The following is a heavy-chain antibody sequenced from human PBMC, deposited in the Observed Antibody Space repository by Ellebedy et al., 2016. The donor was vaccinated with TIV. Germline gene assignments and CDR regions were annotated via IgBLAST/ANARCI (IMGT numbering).Heavy chain of an antibody. V-gene: IGHV3-11*05. CDR1: GLAVSNY. CDR3: AREKRGSF. CDR2: ISDSSSFT. Sequence: GESLKISXAASGLAVSNYMSWFRQAPGKGLEWVSYISDSSSFTSYADSVKGRFSISRDNGKKSVYLQMNSLRAEDTALYYCAREKRGSFWGQGTLVTISS. D-gene: IGHD6-6*01. J-gene: IGHJ4*02.